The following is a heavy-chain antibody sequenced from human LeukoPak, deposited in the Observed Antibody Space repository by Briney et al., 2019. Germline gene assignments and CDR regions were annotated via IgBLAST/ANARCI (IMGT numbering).Heavy chain of an antibody. CDR2: ISSDGSTG. CDR1: GFTFSSYW. D-gene: IGHD3-10*01. CDR3: ARDRGGGNDH. V-gene: IGHV3-74*01. Sequence: GGSLRLSCAASGFTFSSYWMHWVRQAPGKGLVWVSHISSDGSTGSYADSVKGRFTISRDNTSNTLYLQMTSLRAEDTAVYYCARDRGGGNDHWGQGTLVTVSS. J-gene: IGHJ5*02.